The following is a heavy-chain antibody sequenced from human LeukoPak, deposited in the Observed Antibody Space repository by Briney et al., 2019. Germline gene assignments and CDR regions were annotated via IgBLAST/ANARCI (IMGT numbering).Heavy chain of an antibody. Sequence: SETLSLTCTVSGGSISSYYWSWIRQPPGKGLKWIGNIYYSGYTTYSPSLRSRVTISVDTSKNQFSLKLSSVTAADTAVYYCARSGRGTYYYFDLWGQGTLVTVSS. CDR3: ARSGRGTYYYFDL. D-gene: IGHD5-12*01. CDR2: IYYSGYT. V-gene: IGHV4-59*01. CDR1: GGSISSYY. J-gene: IGHJ4*02.